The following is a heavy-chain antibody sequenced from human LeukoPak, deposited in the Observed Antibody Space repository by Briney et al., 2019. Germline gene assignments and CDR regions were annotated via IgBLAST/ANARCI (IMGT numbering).Heavy chain of an antibody. Sequence: GGSLRLSCAASGFTFSDYYMTWIRQAPGKGLEWVSYISSSGSTIYYADSVKGRFAISRDNAKNSLYLQMNSLRAEDTAVYYCARGPQYSSSWYDYWGQGTLVTVSS. D-gene: IGHD6-13*01. J-gene: IGHJ4*02. V-gene: IGHV3-11*01. CDR2: ISSSGSTI. CDR3: ARGPQYSSSWYDY. CDR1: GFTFSDYY.